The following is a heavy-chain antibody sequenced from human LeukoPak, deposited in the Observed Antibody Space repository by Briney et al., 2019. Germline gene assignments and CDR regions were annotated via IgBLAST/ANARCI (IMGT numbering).Heavy chain of an antibody. J-gene: IGHJ6*02. CDR1: GGSISSYY. V-gene: IGHV4-59*12. CDR2: IYYSGST. Sequence: SETLSLTCTVSGGSISSYYWSWIRQPPGKGLEWIGYIYYSGSTNYNPSLKSRVTISVDTSKDQFSLKLTSVTAADTAVYYCTRSGLTGMRKYPRADYYYYGMDVWGQGAAVTVSS. CDR3: TRSGLTGMRKYPRADYYYYGMDV. D-gene: IGHD1-14*01.